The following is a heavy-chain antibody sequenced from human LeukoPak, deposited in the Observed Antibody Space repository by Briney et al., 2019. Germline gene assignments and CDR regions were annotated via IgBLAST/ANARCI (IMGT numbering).Heavy chain of an antibody. Sequence: PGGSLRLSCAASEFVVSTSFMGWVRQAPGKGLEWVSVIYSGGRSYHADSVKGRFTISRDNSKNTLYLQMNSLRPEDTAVYYCASGRDYGFDYWGQGTLVTVSS. V-gene: IGHV3-53*05. J-gene: IGHJ4*02. CDR3: ASGRDYGFDY. CDR1: EFVVSTSF. D-gene: IGHD4-17*01. CDR2: IYSGGRS.